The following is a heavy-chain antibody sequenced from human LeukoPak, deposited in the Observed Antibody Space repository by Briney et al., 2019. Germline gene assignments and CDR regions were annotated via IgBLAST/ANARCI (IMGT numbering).Heavy chain of an antibody. V-gene: IGHV4/OR15-8*01. Sequence: PSETLSPNWRGPGGPNSSNYRLGWVRQPPGKGLEWIGEIYHSGSPNYNPSLKSRVTISVDKSRNHFSLNLSSVTAADTAVYYCARVNINNWHSCDYWGQGTLVTVSS. CDR3: ARVNINNWHSCDY. D-gene: IGHD1-1*01. J-gene: IGHJ4*02. CDR2: IYHSGSP. CDR1: GGPNSSNYR.